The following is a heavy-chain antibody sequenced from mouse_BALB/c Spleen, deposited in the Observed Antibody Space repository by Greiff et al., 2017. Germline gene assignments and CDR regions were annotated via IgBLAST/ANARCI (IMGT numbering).Heavy chain of an antibody. CDR1: GFNIKDTY. Sequence: EVQLQQSGAELVKPGASVKLSCTASGFNIKDTYMHWVKQRPEQGLEWIGRIDPANGNTKYDPKFQGKATITADTSSNTAYLQLSSLTPEDTAVYYCARMEGYAMDYWGQGTSVTVSS. CDR3: ARMEGYAMDY. CDR2: IDPANGNT. J-gene: IGHJ4*01. D-gene: IGHD2-3*01. V-gene: IGHV14-3*02.